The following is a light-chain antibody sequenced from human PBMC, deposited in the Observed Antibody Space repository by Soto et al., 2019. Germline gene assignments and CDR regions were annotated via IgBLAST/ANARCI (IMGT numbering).Light chain of an antibody. J-gene: IGLJ1*01. Sequence: QSVLTQPASVSGSPGQSITISCTGTSSGVGGYNYVSWYQQHPGTAPKLMIYDVSNRPSGVSNRFSGSKSGNTASLTISGLQAEDEADYYCSSYTSSSTLPYVFGTGTKVTVL. CDR1: SSGVGGYNY. V-gene: IGLV2-14*01. CDR2: DVS. CDR3: SSYTSSSTLPYV.